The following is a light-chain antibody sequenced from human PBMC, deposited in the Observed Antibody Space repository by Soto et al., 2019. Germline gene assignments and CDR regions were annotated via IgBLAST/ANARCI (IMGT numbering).Light chain of an antibody. Sequence: QSALTQPASVSGSPGQSITISCTGTSSDVGGYNYVSWYQQHPGKAPELMIYDVSNRPSGVSNRFSGSKSGNTASLTISGLQAEDEADYYCSSYTSSSILYDCGTGTKLPVL. CDR3: SSYTSSSILYD. V-gene: IGLV2-14*01. CDR2: DVS. CDR1: SSDVGGYNY. J-gene: IGLJ1*01.